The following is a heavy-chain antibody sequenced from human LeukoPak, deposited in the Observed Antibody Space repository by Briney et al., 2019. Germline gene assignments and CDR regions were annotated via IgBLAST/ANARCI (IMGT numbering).Heavy chain of an antibody. CDR2: INDDSSDI. CDR1: GFTFSLYA. Sequence: QPGGSLRVSCAASGFTFSLYAMNRVRQAPGKGLEWVSYINDDSSDIHYADSVKGRFTISRDNARNTLHLQLSSLRAEDTAVYYCARDTFQPGLIDSWGQGTLVIVSS. V-gene: IGHV3-48*04. J-gene: IGHJ4*02. CDR3: ARDTFQPGLIDS. D-gene: IGHD2-2*01.